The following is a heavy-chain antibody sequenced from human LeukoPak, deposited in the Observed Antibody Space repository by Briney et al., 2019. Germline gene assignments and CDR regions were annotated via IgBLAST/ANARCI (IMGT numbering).Heavy chain of an antibody. CDR3: AKVDSGSYFPP. Sequence: GGPLRLSCAASGFTFSGYAMSWVRQAPGKGLEWVSGISDSGGSRDYADSVEGRFTISRDNSKNTLSLQMNSLRAEDTAAYYCAKVDSGSYFPPWGQGTLVTVSS. J-gene: IGHJ5*02. D-gene: IGHD1-26*01. CDR1: GFTFSGYA. V-gene: IGHV3-23*01. CDR2: ISDSGGSR.